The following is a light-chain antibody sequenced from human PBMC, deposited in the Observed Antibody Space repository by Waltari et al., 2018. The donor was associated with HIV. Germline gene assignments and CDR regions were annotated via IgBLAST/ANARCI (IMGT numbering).Light chain of an antibody. J-gene: IGLJ2*01. CDR3: CSYAGSSTLEV. Sequence: QSALTQPDSVSGSPGQSITISCTGTSSDVGSYNLVSWYQQHPGKAPKLMIYEGSKRPSGVSNRFSGSKSGNTASLTISGLQAEDEADYYCCSYAGSSTLEVFGGGTKLTVL. CDR1: SSDVGSYNL. V-gene: IGLV2-23*01. CDR2: EGS.